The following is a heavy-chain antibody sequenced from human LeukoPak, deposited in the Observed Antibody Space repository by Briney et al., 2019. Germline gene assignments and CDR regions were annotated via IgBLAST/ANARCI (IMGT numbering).Heavy chain of an antibody. CDR1: GFTFSSYE. J-gene: IGHJ6*04. V-gene: IGHV3-48*03. Sequence: GGSLRLSCAASGFTFSSYEMNWVRQAPGKGLEWVSYISSSGSTIYYADSVKGRFTISRDNAKNSLYLQMNSLRAEDTPVYYCAELGITMIGGVWGKGTTVTISS. D-gene: IGHD3-10*02. CDR2: ISSSGSTI. CDR3: AELGITMIGGV.